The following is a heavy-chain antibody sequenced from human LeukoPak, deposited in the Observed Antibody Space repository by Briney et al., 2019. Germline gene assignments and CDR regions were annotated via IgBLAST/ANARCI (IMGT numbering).Heavy chain of an antibody. V-gene: IGHV4-34*01. CDR2: INHSGST. CDR3: ARGRYYYDSSGYYRTLHDYYYYGMDV. Sequence: KPSETLSLTCAVYGGSFSGYYWSWIRQLPGKGLEWIGEINHSGSTNYNPSLKSRVTISVDTSKNQFSLKLSSVTAADTAVYYCARGRYYYDSSGYYRTLHDYYYYGMDVWGQGTTVTVSS. J-gene: IGHJ6*02. CDR1: GGSFSGYY. D-gene: IGHD3-22*01.